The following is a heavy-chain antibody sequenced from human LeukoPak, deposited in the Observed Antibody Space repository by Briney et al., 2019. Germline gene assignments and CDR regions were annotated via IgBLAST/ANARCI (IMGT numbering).Heavy chain of an antibody. CDR1: GYTFTNYA. J-gene: IGHJ4*02. Sequence: ASVKVSCKASGYTFTNYAISWVRQAPGQGLEWMGWISAYNGHTTYAQKFQGRVTLTTDTSTSTVYMDLGSLRSDDTAVYYCAREVVRYSRGWPDYWGPGTLVTVSS. V-gene: IGHV1-18*01. CDR3: AREVVRYSRGWPDY. D-gene: IGHD6-19*01. CDR2: ISAYNGHT.